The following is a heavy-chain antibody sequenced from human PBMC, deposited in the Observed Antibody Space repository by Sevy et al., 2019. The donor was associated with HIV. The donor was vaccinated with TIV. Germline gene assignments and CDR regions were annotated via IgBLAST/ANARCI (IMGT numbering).Heavy chain of an antibody. CDR2: INPKSGAT. CDR3: ARESYDFWTGPVDYDYGMDV. CDR1: GYTFSDSGYY. Sequence: ASVKVSCKASGYTFSDSGYYVHWVRQAPGQGLEWMGWINPKSGATNYAQKFQGRVTMTRDTSVSTANMVQSRLTSDDTAVYYCARESYDFWTGPVDYDYGMDVWGQGTTVTVSS. V-gene: IGHV1-2*02. D-gene: IGHD3-3*01. J-gene: IGHJ6*02.